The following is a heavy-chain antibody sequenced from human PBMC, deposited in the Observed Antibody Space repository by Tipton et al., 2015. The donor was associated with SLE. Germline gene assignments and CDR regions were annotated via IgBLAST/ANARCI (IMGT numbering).Heavy chain of an antibody. CDR1: GGSISSDTYY. J-gene: IGHJ4*02. CDR3: ARQPTYYYGSGRGY. D-gene: IGHD3-10*01. Sequence: TLSLTCIVSGGSISSDTYYWSWLRQPAGKGLEWIGHIYTSGSTNYNPSLKTRVTISVDMSKNQFSLKLTSVTAADTAVYYCARQPTYYYGSGRGYWGQGTLVTVSS. V-gene: IGHV4-61*09. CDR2: IYTSGST.